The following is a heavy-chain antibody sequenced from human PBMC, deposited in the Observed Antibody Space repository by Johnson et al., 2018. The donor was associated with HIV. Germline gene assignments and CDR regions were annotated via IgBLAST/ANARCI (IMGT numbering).Heavy chain of an antibody. V-gene: IGHV3-30*03. CDR1: GFTFRSYA. Sequence: QVQLVESGGGLIQPGGSLRLSCAASGFTFRSYAMHWVRQAPGKGLEWVGVISYDGSNKYYADSVKGRFTISRDNSKNTLYLQMSGLRIEDTAVYYCARTQVYSSSRDDAFDIWGQGTMVTVSS. J-gene: IGHJ3*02. CDR3: ARTQVYSSSRDDAFDI. D-gene: IGHD6-13*01. CDR2: ISYDGSNK.